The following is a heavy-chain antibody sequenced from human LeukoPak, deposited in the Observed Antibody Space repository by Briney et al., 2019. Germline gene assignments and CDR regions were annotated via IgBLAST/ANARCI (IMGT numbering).Heavy chain of an antibody. CDR3: ASRPGGYYYMDV. CDR2: MNPNSGNT. V-gene: IGHV1-8*01. D-gene: IGHD1-14*01. J-gene: IGHJ6*03. CDR1: GYTFISYD. Sequence: ASVKVSCKASGYTFISYDINWVRQVTGQGLEWMGWMNPNSGNTGYAQKFQGRVTITRNTSISTAFMELSSLRSEDTAVYYCASRPGGYYYMDVWGKGTTVTVSS.